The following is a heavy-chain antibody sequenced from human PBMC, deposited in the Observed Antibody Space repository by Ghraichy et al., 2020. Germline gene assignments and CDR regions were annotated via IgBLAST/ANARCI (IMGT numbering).Heavy chain of an antibody. CDR3: ARVSVRGQLIPLFDY. J-gene: IGHJ4*02. D-gene: IGHD6-13*01. Sequence: ASVKVSCKASGYTFTGYYMHWVRQAPGQGLEWMGWINPNSGGTNYAQKFQGRVTMTRDTSISTAYMELSRLRSDDTAVYYCARVSVRGQLIPLFDYWGQGTLVTVSS. V-gene: IGHV1-2*02. CDR1: GYTFTGYY. CDR2: INPNSGGT.